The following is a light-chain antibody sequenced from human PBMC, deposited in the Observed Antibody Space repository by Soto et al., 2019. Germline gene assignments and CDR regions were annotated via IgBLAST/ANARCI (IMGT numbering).Light chain of an antibody. CDR3: QVWDSSSDHVV. CDR1: NNGRKS. CDR2: DDA. J-gene: IGLJ2*01. Sequence: SYELTQPPAVSVAPGQTARIACGGNNNGRKSVHWYQQKAGQAPVLVVHDDAHRPSEIPERFSGSNSGNTATLTISRVEVGDEADYYCQVWDSSSDHVVFGGGTKLTVL. V-gene: IGLV3-21*02.